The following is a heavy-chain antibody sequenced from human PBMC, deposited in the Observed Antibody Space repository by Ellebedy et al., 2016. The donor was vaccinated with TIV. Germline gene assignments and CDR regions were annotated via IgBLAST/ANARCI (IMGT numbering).Heavy chain of an antibody. CDR2: IYPDDSNT. CDR3: ERHGPDYCRGANCYSPEYFQL. Sequence: GESLKISXQGSGYRFTTQWIGWVRQLPGKGLEYMGVIYPDDSNTRYNPSFQGQVTISVDKSTGTAYLQWSSLKASETAIYYCERHGPDYCRGANCYSPEYFQLWGQGTPVTVSS. D-gene: IGHD2-15*01. V-gene: IGHV5-51*01. J-gene: IGHJ1*01. CDR1: GYRFTTQW.